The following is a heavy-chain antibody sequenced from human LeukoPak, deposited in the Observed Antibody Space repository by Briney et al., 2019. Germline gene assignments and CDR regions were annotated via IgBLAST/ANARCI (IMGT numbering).Heavy chain of an antibody. V-gene: IGHV1-2*02. J-gene: IGHJ3*02. D-gene: IGHD3-22*01. CDR2: INPNSGGT. CDR1: GYTFTDYY. CDR3: ASGFMGYDRSGYYDDAFDI. Sequence: ASVKVSCKASGYTFTDYYMHWVRQAPGQGLEWMGWINPNSGGTNYAQKFQGRVAMTRDTSISTAYMELSRLRSDDTAVYYCASGFMGYDRSGYYDDAFDIWGQGTMVTVSS.